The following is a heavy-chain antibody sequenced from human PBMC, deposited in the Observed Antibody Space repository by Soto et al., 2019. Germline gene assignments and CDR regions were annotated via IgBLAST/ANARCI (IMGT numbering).Heavy chain of an antibody. CDR2: ISAYNGNT. D-gene: IGHD3-10*01. CDR3: AREGVTMVRERDDDAFDI. CDR1: GYTFTSYG. J-gene: IGHJ3*02. V-gene: IGHV1-18*01. Sequence: ASVKVSCKASGYTFTSYGISWVRQAPGQGLEWMGWISAYNGNTNYAQKLQGRVTMTTDTSTSTAYMELRSLRSDDTAVYYCAREGVTMVRERDDDAFDIWGQGTMVTVSS.